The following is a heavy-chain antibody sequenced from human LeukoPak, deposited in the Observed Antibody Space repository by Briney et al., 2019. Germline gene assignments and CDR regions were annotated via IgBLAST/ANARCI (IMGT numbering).Heavy chain of an antibody. V-gene: IGHV3-23*01. Sequence: PGGSLRLSCRGSGFVFGNYAMTWVRQPPGKGLEWVPAISGSGDSTRYTDSVTGRFTISRDNSGNRLILQMNSLRAEDTAVYYCARAVVGTVFDYWGQGTLVTVSS. D-gene: IGHD6-19*01. J-gene: IGHJ4*02. CDR2: ISGSGDST. CDR1: GFVFGNYA. CDR3: ARAVVGTVFDY.